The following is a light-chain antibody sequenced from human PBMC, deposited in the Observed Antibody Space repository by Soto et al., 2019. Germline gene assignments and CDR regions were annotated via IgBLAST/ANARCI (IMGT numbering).Light chain of an antibody. V-gene: IGKV3-20*01. CDR3: QQYSSSIFT. Sequence: EIVLTQSPGTLSLSPGERATLSCRASQSVSSSYLAWYQQKPGQAPRLLIYGASSRATGIPDRFSGSGSGTDFPLTISRLEPEDFAVYYCQQYSSSIFTFGPGTKVDIK. CDR1: QSVSSSY. CDR2: GAS. J-gene: IGKJ3*01.